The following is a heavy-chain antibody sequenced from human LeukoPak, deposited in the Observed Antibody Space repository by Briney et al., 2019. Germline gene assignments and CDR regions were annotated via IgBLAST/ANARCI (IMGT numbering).Heavy chain of an antibody. CDR3: AKSPGPYYYDSSGYYLTHFDY. D-gene: IGHD3-22*01. V-gene: IGHV3-23*01. Sequence: GGSLRLSCAASGFTFSSYSMNWVRQAPGKGLEWVSAISGSGGSTYYADSVKGRFTISRDNSKNTLYLQMNSLRAEDTAVYYCAKSPGPYYYDSSGYYLTHFDYWGQGTLVTVSS. J-gene: IGHJ4*02. CDR1: GFTFSSYS. CDR2: ISGSGGST.